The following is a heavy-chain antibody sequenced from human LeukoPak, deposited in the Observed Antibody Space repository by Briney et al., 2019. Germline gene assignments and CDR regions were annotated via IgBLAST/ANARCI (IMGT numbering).Heavy chain of an antibody. V-gene: IGHV4-59*12. Sequence: SETLSLTCTVSGGSINNYYWNWIRQPPGEGLEWIGYFYKTGDTRYNPSLKSRVTISVDTSKNQFSLKLSSVTAADTAAYYCARGRYYYDSSGLNWFDPWGQGTLVTVSS. D-gene: IGHD3-22*01. J-gene: IGHJ5*02. CDR1: GGSINNYY. CDR3: ARGRYYYDSSGLNWFDP. CDR2: FYKTGDT.